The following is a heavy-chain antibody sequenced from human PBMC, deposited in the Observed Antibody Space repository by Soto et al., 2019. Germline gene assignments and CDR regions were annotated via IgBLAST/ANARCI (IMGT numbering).Heavy chain of an antibody. V-gene: IGHV1-2*04. CDR2: INPNSGGT. CDR1: GYTFTGYY. CDR3: ARGQSPKKGSDPYYFDY. J-gene: IGHJ4*02. D-gene: IGHD3-16*02. Sequence: QVQLVQSGAEVTKPGASVKVSCKASGYTFTGYYMHWVRQAPGQGLEWMGWINPNSGGTNYAQKFQGWVTMTRDTSISTAYMELSRLRSDDTAVYYCARGQSPKKGSDPYYFDYWGQGTLVTVSS.